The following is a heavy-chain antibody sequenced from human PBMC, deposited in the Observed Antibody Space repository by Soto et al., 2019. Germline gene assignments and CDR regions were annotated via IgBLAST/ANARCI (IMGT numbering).Heavy chain of an antibody. V-gene: IGHV4-34*01. CDR1: GGSFSGYY. D-gene: IGHD6-13*01. CDR2: INHSGST. CDR3: ARDLPGYSSSWYSYYYYGMDV. J-gene: IGHJ6*02. Sequence: KPSETLSLTCAVYGGSFSGYYWSWIRQPPGKGLEWIGEINHSGSTNYNPSLKSRVTISVDTSKNQFSLKLSSVTAADTAVYYCARDLPGYSSSWYSYYYYGMDVWGQGTTVTVSS.